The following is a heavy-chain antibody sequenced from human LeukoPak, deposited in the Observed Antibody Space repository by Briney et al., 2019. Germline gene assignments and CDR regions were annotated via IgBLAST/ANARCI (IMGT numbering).Heavy chain of an antibody. CDR2: ISGSGGST. CDR1: GFTFSSYA. CDR3: AKSLTRGGSYPGGFDI. Sequence: PGGSLRLSCAASGFTFSSYAMSWVRQAPGKGLEWVSAISGSGGSTYYADSVKGRFTISRDNSKNTLYLQMNSLRAEDTAVYYCAKSLTRGGSYPGGFDIWGQGTMVTVSS. J-gene: IGHJ3*02. D-gene: IGHD1-26*01. V-gene: IGHV3-23*01.